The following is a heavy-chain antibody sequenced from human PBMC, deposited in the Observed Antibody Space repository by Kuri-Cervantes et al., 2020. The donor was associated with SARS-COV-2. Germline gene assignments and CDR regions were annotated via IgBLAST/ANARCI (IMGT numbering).Heavy chain of an antibody. CDR3: ARATSYCGGDCYIFDY. J-gene: IGHJ4*02. V-gene: IGHV4-59*01. CDR2: VFYSGST. Sequence: RQPPGKGLEWIGDVFYSGSTNYNPSLKSRVTISVDTSKNQFSLRLNSVTAADTAVYYCARATSYCGGDCYIFDYWGQGTLVTVSS. D-gene: IGHD2-21*01.